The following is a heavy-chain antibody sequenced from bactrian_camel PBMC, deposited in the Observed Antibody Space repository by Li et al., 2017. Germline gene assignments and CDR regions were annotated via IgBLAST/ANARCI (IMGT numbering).Heavy chain of an antibody. V-gene: IGHV3-3*01. CDR3: AAGGGPEYTY. CDR1: MLTISRYC. Sequence: HVQLVESGGGSVQAGQTLSLSCTSSMLTISRYCVAWFRQVSGEERGLVVAIGGDSDGRTNYADSVKGRFTGSRDNAKNTVYLQMNSLKSEDTALYYCAAGGGPEYTYWGQGTQVTVS. CDR2: IGGDSDGRT. J-gene: IGHJ4*01. D-gene: IGHD7*01.